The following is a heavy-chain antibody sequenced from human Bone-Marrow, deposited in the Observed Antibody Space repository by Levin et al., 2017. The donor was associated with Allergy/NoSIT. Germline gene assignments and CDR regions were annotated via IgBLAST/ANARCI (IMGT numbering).Heavy chain of an antibody. J-gene: IGHJ6*02. CDR2: IYHSGST. Sequence: LRLSCAVSGGSISSGGYSWSWIRQPPGKGLEWIGYIYHSGSTYYNPSLKSRVTISVDRSKNQFSLKLSSVTAADTAVYYCARGLGMVRGLDVWGQGTTVTVSS. CDR1: GGSISSGGYS. D-gene: IGHD3-10*01. V-gene: IGHV4-30-2*01. CDR3: ARGLGMVRGLDV.